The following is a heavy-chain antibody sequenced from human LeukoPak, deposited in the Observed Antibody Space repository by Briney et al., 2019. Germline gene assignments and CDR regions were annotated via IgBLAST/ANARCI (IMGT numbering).Heavy chain of an antibody. CDR1: GGTFSSYA. J-gene: IGHJ5*02. CDR3: ARVVEGGPNWFDP. CDR2: IIPILGIA. D-gene: IGHD2-15*01. V-gene: IGHV1-69*04. Sequence: ASVKVSCKASGGTFSSYAISWVRQAPGQGLEWMGRIIPILGIANYAQKFQGRVTITADKSTSTAYMELSSLRSEDTAVYYCARVVEGGPNWFDPWGQGTLVTVSS.